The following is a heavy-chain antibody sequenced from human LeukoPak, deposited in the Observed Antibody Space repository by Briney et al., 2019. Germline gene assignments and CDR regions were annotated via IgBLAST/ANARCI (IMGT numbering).Heavy chain of an antibody. Sequence: GGSLRLSCAASGFTFSSYSMNWVRQAPGKGLEWVSYISSSSSTIYYADSVKGRFTISRDNVKNSLYLQMNSLRAEDTAVYYCARSREPPYFDYWGQGTLVTVSS. CDR2: ISSSSSTI. CDR1: GFTFSSYS. J-gene: IGHJ4*02. D-gene: IGHD1-26*01. CDR3: ARSREPPYFDY. V-gene: IGHV3-48*01.